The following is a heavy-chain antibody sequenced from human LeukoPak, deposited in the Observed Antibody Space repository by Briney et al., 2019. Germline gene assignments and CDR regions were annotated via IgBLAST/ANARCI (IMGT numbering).Heavy chain of an antibody. Sequence: PGGSLRLSCAASGFTFSSYEMNWVRQAPGKGLEWVSYISSSGSTIYYADSVKGRFTISRDNAKNSLYLQMNSLRAEDTAVYYCARDGWKEVTMVRGVILYPPGFDYWGQGTLVTVSS. J-gene: IGHJ4*02. D-gene: IGHD3-10*01. CDR3: ARDGWKEVTMVRGVILYPPGFDY. CDR1: GFTFSSYE. V-gene: IGHV3-48*03. CDR2: ISSSGSTI.